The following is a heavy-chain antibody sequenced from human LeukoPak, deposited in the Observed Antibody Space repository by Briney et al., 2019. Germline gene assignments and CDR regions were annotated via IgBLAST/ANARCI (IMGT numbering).Heavy chain of an antibody. J-gene: IGHJ2*01. V-gene: IGHV1-3*01. CDR2: INAGYGNT. D-gene: IGHD3-22*01. CDR3: ARDHRTESDGYYFVNELWYFDL. CDR1: GYTFTNYA. Sequence: ASVKVSCKTSGYTFTNYAIHWVRQAPGQRLEWMGWINAGYGNTKYSEKFQGRVTISRDTGASTVYMELSSLRSEDTAVYYCARDHRTESDGYYFVNELWYFDLWGRGTLVTVSS.